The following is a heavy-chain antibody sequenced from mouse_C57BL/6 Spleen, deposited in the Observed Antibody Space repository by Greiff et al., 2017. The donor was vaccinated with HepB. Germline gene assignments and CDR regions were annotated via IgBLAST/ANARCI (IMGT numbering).Heavy chain of an antibody. CDR1: GYTFTSYW. J-gene: IGHJ4*01. D-gene: IGHD2-4*01. CDR2: IYPGNSDT. CDR3: TRKGLYDYDGRYAMDY. V-gene: IGHV1-5*01. Sequence: VQLQQSGTVLARPGASVKMSCKTSGYTFTSYWMHWVKQRPGQGLEWIGAIYPGNSDTSYNQKFKGKAKLTAVTSASTAYMELSSLTNEDSAVYYCTRKGLYDYDGRYAMDYWGQGTSVTVSS.